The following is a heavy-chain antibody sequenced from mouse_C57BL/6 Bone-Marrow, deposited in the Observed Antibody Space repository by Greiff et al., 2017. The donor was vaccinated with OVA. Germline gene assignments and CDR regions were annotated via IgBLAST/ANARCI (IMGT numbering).Heavy chain of an antibody. V-gene: IGHV1-5*01. Sequence: VQLQQSGTVLARPGASVKMSCKTSGYTFTSYWMHWVKQRPGQGLEWIGAIYPGDSDTSYNQKFKGKAKLTAVTSASTAYMELSSLTNEDSAVYYCTRWATVVDGFAYWGQGTLVTVSA. CDR1: GYTFTSYW. J-gene: IGHJ3*01. CDR3: TRWATVVDGFAY. CDR2: IYPGDSDT. D-gene: IGHD1-1*01.